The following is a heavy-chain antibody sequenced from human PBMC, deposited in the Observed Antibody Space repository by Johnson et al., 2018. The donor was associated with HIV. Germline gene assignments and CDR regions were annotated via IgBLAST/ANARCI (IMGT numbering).Heavy chain of an antibody. V-gene: IGHV3-23*04. CDR3: ARDSMVQGVMWAFDI. Sequence: VQLVESGGGLVKPGGSLRLSCAASGFTFSDAWMSWVRQAPGKGLEWASAISGSGGSTSSADSVKGRFTISRDNSKNTLYLQMNSLRAEDTALYYCARDSMVQGVMWAFDIWGQGTMVTVSS. CDR1: GFTFSDAW. J-gene: IGHJ3*02. D-gene: IGHD3-10*01. CDR2: ISGSGGST.